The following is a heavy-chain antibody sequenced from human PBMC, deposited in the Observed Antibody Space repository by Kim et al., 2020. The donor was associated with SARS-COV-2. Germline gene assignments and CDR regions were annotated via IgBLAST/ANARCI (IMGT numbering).Heavy chain of an antibody. J-gene: IGHJ3*02. CDR1: GFTFDDYA. CDR2: ISWNRGSI. D-gene: IGHD6-13*01. CDR3: GTWVGSSWNDDAFDI. V-gene: IGHV3-9*01. Sequence: GGSLRLSCAASGFTFDDYAMHWVRQAPGKGLEWVSGISWNRGSIGYADSVKGRFTISRDNAKNSLYLQMNSLRAEDTALYYCGTWVGSSWNDDAFDIWGQGTMVTVSS.